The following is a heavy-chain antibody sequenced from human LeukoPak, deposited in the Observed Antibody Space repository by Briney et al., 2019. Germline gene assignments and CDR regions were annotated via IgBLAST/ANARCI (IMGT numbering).Heavy chain of an antibody. CDR1: GLTFNSYW. J-gene: IGHJ4*02. V-gene: IGHV3-74*01. CDR3: ARRSSGSPPYYFGY. Sequence: GGSLRLSCAASGLTFNSYWMHWVRQAPGKGLVWVSRINSDGSSTSYADSVKGRFTISRDNAKNTLYLQMNSLRAEDTAVYYCARRSSGSPPYYFGYWGQGTLVTVSS. CDR2: INSDGSST. D-gene: IGHD1-26*01.